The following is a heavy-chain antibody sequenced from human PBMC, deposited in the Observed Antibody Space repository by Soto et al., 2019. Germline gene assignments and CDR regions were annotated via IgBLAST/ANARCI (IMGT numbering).Heavy chain of an antibody. V-gene: IGHV3-23*01. CDR2: ISGSGGST. D-gene: IGHD6-19*01. J-gene: IGHJ2*01. CDR3: AKGQGVAGSWYFDL. Sequence: EVQLLESGGGLVQPGGSLRLSLAASGFTFSSYAMSWVRQAPGKGLEWVSAISGSGGSTYYSDSVKGRFTIYRDNSKNTLDLQVNILRAEETAVYYCAKGQGVAGSWYFDLWGRGTLVTVSS. CDR1: GFTFSSYA.